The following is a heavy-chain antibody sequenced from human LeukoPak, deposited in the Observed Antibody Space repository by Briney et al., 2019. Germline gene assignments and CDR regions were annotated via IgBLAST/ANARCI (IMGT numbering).Heavy chain of an antibody. D-gene: IGHD6-19*01. V-gene: IGHV3-48*01. CDR3: ASAVALGY. Sequence: GGSLRLSCAASGFTFSSYSMNWVRQAPGKGLEWVSYISSSSSTIYYADSVKGRFTISRDNAKNSLYLQMNSLRAEDTAVYYCASAVALGYWGQGTLVTVSS. J-gene: IGHJ4*02. CDR1: GFTFSSYS. CDR2: ISSSSSTI.